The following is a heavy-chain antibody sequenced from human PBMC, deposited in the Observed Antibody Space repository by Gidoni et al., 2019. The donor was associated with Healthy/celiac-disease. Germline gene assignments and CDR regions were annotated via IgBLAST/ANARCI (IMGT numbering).Heavy chain of an antibody. D-gene: IGHD3-22*01. CDR1: GFTFSSYG. J-gene: IGHJ3*02. CDR3: ARAGLNYYDSSGDAFDI. CDR2: IWYDGSNK. V-gene: IGHV3-33*01. Sequence: QAQLVESGGGGVQPGRSLRLSCAASGFTFSSYGMHWVRQGPGKGLEWVAVIWYDGSNKYYADAVKGRFTISRDNSKNTLYLQMNSLRAEDTAVYYCARAGLNYYDSSGDAFDIWGQGTMVTVSS.